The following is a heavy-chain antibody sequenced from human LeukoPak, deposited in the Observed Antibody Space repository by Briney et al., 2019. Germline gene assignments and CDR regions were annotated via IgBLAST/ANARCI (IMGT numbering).Heavy chain of an antibody. CDR3: ARDLSSGWYQYYYYGMDV. Sequence: PGRSLRLSCAASGFTFSSYSMNWVRQAPGKGLEWVSSISSSSSYIYYADSVKGRFTISRDNAKNSLYLQMNSLRAEDTAVYYCARDLSSGWYQYYYYGMDVWGQGTTVTVSS. CDR1: GFTFSSYS. D-gene: IGHD6-19*01. J-gene: IGHJ6*02. V-gene: IGHV3-21*01. CDR2: ISSSSSYI.